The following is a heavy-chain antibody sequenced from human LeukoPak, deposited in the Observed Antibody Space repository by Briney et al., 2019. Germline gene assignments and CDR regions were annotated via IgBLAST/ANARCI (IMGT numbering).Heavy chain of an antibody. CDR2: ISGSGGST. J-gene: IGHJ4*02. CDR1: GFTFSSYA. Sequence: GGSLSLSCAASGFTFSSYAMSWVRQAPGKGLEWVSAISGSGGSTYNADSVKGRFTISRDNSKNTLYLQMNSLRAEDTAVYYCAKAPVGYYYDSSGERHFDYWGQGTLVTVSS. CDR3: AKAPVGYYYDSSGERHFDY. V-gene: IGHV3-23*01. D-gene: IGHD3-22*01.